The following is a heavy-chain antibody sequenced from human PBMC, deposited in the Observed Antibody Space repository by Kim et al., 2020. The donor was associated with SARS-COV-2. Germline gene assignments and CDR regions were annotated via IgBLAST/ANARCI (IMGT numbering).Heavy chain of an antibody. D-gene: IGHD6-19*01. Sequence: GGSLRLSCAASGFTFSSYGMHWVRQAPGKGLEWVAVISYDGSNKYYADSVKGRFTISRDNSKNTLYLQMNSLRAEDTAVYYCAKAELDDGAVAGYYYYYGMDVWGQGTTVTVSS. CDR2: ISYDGSNK. J-gene: IGHJ6*02. CDR1: GFTFSSYG. V-gene: IGHV3-30*18. CDR3: AKAELDDGAVAGYYYYYGMDV.